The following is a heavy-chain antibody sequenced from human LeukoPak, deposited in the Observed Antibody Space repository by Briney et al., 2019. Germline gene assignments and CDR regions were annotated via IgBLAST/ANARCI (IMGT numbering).Heavy chain of an antibody. CDR2: INPTSGGS. CDR1: GYTFTGYY. Sequence: GASVKVSCKASGYTFTGYYIHWVRQAPGQGLEWMGWINPTSGGSHYAQKFQGRVSMTRDTSIGTAYMELSSLRSDDTAVYYCGRAFSSWYFGDWGQGTLVTVSS. CDR3: GRAFSSWYFGD. J-gene: IGHJ4*02. V-gene: IGHV1-2*02. D-gene: IGHD6-13*01.